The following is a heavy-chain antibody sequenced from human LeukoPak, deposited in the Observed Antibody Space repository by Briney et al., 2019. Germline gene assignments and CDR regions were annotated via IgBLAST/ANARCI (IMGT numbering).Heavy chain of an antibody. J-gene: IGHJ4*02. CDR3: ARADRPCSGGSCYYYFDY. V-gene: IGHV4-34*01. CDR1: GGSFSGYY. CDR2: INHSGSA. Sequence: SETLSLTCTVSGGSFSGYYCTWIRQPPGKGLEWIGEINHSGSANYNPSLKSRVTISLDTSKNQFSLKLSSVTAADTAVYYCARADRPCSGGSCYYYFDYWGQGTLVTVSS. D-gene: IGHD2-15*01.